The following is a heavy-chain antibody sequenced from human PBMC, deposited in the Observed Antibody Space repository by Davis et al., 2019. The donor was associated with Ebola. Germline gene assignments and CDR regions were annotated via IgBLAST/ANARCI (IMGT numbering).Heavy chain of an antibody. J-gene: IGHJ6*02. CDR1: GFTFSISA. D-gene: IGHD6-13*01. CDR3: AGSYSSSWYRIYYYYGMDV. CDR2: VSGRGCST. V-gene: IGHV3-23*01. Sequence: GESLKISCAASGFTFSISAMRCVRQAPGKGLESISAVSGRGCSTYYADSVKGRFTISRDNSKNTLYLQMNSLRAEDTAVYYCAGSYSSSWYRIYYYYGMDVWGQGTTVTVSS.